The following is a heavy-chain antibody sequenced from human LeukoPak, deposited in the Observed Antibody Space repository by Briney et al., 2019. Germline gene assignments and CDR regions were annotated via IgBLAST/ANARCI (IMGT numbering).Heavy chain of an antibody. CDR1: GFTFSRYE. Sequence: PGGSLRLSCAASGFTFSRYEMSWVRQAPGKGLEWISYISSSGSTIYYADSVKGRFTISRDNAKNSLYLQMNSLRVEDTAVYYCARGVVGASVVLNYWGQGTLVTVSS. J-gene: IGHJ4*02. CDR2: ISSSGSTI. D-gene: IGHD1-26*01. V-gene: IGHV3-48*03. CDR3: ARGVVGASVVLNY.